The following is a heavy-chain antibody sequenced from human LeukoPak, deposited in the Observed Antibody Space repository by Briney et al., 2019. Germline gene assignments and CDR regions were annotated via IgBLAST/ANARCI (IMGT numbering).Heavy chain of an antibody. Sequence: GGSLRLSCAASGFTFDDYAMHWVRQAPGKGLEWVSGISWNSGSIGYADSVKGRFTISRDNAKNSLYLQMNSLRAEDTAVYYCARGPYSGSSYGDDYWGQGTLVTVSS. CDR2: ISWNSGSI. CDR1: GFTFDDYA. J-gene: IGHJ4*02. V-gene: IGHV3-9*01. CDR3: ARGPYSGSSYGDDY. D-gene: IGHD1-26*01.